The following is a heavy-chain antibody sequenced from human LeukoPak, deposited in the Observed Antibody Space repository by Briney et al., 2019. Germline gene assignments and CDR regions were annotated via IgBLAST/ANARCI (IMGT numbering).Heavy chain of an antibody. V-gene: IGHV3-74*01. J-gene: IGHJ3*02. CDR2: INGDGSST. Sequence: GGSLRLSCAASGFSFSSYWMHWVRQAPGKGLVWVSRINGDGSSTRYADSVKGRFTISRDNVKNTLYLQMNNLRAEDTAVYYCARGGLNALEAFDIWGQGTLVTVCS. CDR1: GFSFSSYW. D-gene: IGHD1-1*01. CDR3: ARGGLNALEAFDI.